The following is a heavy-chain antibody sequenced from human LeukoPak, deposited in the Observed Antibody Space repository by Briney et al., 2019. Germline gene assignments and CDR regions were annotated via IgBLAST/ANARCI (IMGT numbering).Heavy chain of an antibody. J-gene: IGHJ4*02. V-gene: IGHV3-30*18. Sequence: GGSLRLSCVASGFPFSNYGMHWVRQAPGKGLEWVAVISSNGIDKYYADSVKGRFTISRDNSKNTLYLQMSSLRAEDTAVYYCAKDKGREGDYWGQGTLVTVSS. CDR3: AKDKGREGDY. CDR2: ISSNGIDK. CDR1: GFPFSNYG.